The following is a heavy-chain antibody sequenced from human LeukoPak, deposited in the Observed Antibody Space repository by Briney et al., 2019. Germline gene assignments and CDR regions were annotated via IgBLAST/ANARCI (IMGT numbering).Heavy chain of an antibody. D-gene: IGHD2-15*01. CDR3: ARVCSSGRCLDY. J-gene: IGHJ4*02. CDR2: INHSGST. CDR1: GYSISSGYY. V-gene: IGHV4-38-2*02. Sequence: SETLSLTCTVSGYSISSGYYWAWMRQPPGKGLEWIGSINHSGSTYYNPSLKSRVTVSVDTSKNQVSLRLSSVTAADTAVYYCARVCSSGRCLDYCGQGTLVTVSS.